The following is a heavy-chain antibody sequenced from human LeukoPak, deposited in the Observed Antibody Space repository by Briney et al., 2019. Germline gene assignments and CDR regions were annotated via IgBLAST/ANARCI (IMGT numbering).Heavy chain of an antibody. D-gene: IGHD3-3*01. CDR1: GFTFSSYS. V-gene: IGHV3-21*01. CDR3: ARDYGASYYDFWSGYYYYYYMDV. Sequence: GGSLRLSCAASGFTFSSYSLNWVRQAPGMGLEWVSSISGSSSYIYYADSVKGRFTISRDNAKNSLYLQMNSLRAEDTAVYYCARDYGASYYDFWSGYYYYYYMDVWGKGTTVTVSS. J-gene: IGHJ6*03. CDR2: ISGSSSYI.